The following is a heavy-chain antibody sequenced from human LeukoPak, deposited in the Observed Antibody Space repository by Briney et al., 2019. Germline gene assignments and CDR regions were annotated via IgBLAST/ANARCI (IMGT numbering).Heavy chain of an antibody. D-gene: IGHD2-15*01. CDR3: ARHLPRTDIGYAFDI. J-gene: IGHJ3*02. Sequence: SETLSLTCTVSGGSISGYYWNWIRQPPRKGLEWIGYIYYSGTTNYNPSLKSRVTISVVTSTNQFSLRLRSVTAADTAVYYCARHLPRTDIGYAFDIWGQGTVVTVSS. CDR1: GGSISGYY. V-gene: IGHV4-59*08. CDR2: IYYSGTT.